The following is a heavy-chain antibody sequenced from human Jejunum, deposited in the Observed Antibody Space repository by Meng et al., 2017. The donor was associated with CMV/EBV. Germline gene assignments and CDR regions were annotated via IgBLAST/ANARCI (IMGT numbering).Heavy chain of an antibody. CDR3: ATSNAAAGNS. V-gene: IGHV3-7*01. D-gene: IGHD6-13*01. J-gene: IGHJ5*01. Sequence: CTRQAPGEGRGWVANIKQDGSAIHYVASVKGRFTISRDNAKNSLYLKMTSLTGEDTAVYYCATSNAAAGNSWGHGTLVTVSS. CDR2: IKQDGSAI.